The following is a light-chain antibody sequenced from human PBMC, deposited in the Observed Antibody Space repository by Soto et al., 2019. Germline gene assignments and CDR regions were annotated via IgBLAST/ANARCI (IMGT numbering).Light chain of an antibody. J-gene: IGKJ4*01. CDR3: QERTGWPLT. Sequence: EIVLTQSPATLSLSPGGRATLSCRASQSVSLSLAWYQQKPGQAPRLLIYDASKRASGFPARFSGSGSGTDFTLTISSLEPEDFAVYYCQERTGWPLTFGGGTKVDI. CDR2: DAS. V-gene: IGKV3-11*01. CDR1: QSVSLS.